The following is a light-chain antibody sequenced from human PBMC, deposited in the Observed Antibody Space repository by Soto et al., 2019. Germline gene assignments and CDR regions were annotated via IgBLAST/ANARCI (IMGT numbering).Light chain of an antibody. CDR2: STS. CDR1: QSISSY. J-gene: IGKJ4*01. V-gene: IGKV1-39*01. CDR3: QQSYFTPLT. Sequence: DIQMTQSPSSLSASVGDRVTITCRASQSISSYLNWYQQKPGKAPKLLIYSTSSLQSGVPSRFSGSGSGTDFTLTISTLQPEDFATYYCQQSYFTPLTFGGGTKVEFK.